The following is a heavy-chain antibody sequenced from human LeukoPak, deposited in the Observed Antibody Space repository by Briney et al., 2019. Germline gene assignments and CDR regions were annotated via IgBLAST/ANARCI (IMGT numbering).Heavy chain of an antibody. CDR2: ISSSGSTI. CDR1: GFTFSSYE. Sequence: GALXLSCAASGFTFSSYEMNWVRQAPGEGVGWGSYISSSGSTIYYADSVKGRFTIPRENAKKSVYLQMNSLREEETGVYYXXREXYXGSXSYSDFALDYWGQGTLVTVSS. J-gene: IGHJ4*02. V-gene: IGHV3-48*03. CDR3: XREXYXGSXSYSDFALDY. D-gene: IGHD3-10*01.